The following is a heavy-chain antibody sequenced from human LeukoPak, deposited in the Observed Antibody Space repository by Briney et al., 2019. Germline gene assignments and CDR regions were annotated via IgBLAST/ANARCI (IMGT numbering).Heavy chain of an antibody. CDR3: AAGYSSGWYFPHH. V-gene: IGHV4-59*01. D-gene: IGHD6-19*01. CDR1: GGSISSYY. Sequence: SETLSLTCTVSGGSISSYYWSWIRQPPGKGLEWIGYIYYSGSTNYNPSLKSRVTISVDTSKNQFSLKLSSVTAADTAVYYCAAGYSSGWYFPHHWGQGTLVTVSS. J-gene: IGHJ5*02. CDR2: IYYSGST.